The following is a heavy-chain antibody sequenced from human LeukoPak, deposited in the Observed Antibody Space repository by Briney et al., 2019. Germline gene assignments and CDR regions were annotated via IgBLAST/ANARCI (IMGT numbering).Heavy chain of an antibody. CDR3: ARYVWGSYPTFEDY. J-gene: IGHJ4*02. Sequence: SETLSLTCTVSGGSISSYYWSWIRQPPGKRLEWIGYISYSGSTNYNPSLTSRVTISVDTSKNQFSLKLSSVTAADTAVYYCARYVWGSYPTFEDYWGQGTLVTVSS. CDR1: GGSISSYY. V-gene: IGHV4-59*01. CDR2: ISYSGST. D-gene: IGHD3-16*02.